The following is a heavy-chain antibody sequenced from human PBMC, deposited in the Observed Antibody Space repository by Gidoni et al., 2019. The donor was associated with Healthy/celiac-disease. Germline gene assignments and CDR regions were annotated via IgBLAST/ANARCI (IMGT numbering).Heavy chain of an antibody. J-gene: IGHJ5*02. V-gene: IGHV5-10-1*03. D-gene: IGHD5-12*01. CDR2: MDPSDYNT. CDR1: EYSSTSYW. Sequence: DGRLAQSGAEVQRPGASLGISWEGSEYSSTSYWSSWGRQMPGKGLEWRGRMDPSDYNTNYSPSYHGHVPISADKSTINAYLQWSTLKAAYIAMYDCAIHIPPGEMATIGDWFDPWGQGTLVTVSS. CDR3: AIHIPPGEMATIGDWFDP.